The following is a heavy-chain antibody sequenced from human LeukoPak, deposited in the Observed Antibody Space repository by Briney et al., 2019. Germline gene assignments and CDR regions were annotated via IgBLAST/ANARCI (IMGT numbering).Heavy chain of an antibody. J-gene: IGHJ4*02. CDR3: ARSRDVAGTYRSFDY. D-gene: IGHD6-19*01. CDR1: GFRFFNYW. Sequence: GEALKIPCVGSGFRFFNYWIGWVRQMPGKGLEGVGIIYPGDSDTRYSPSFQGQLTISVDESSTTAFLQWGSLKASDTAIYYCARSRDVAGTYRSFDYWGQGTLVTVS. V-gene: IGHV5-51*01. CDR2: IYPGDSDT.